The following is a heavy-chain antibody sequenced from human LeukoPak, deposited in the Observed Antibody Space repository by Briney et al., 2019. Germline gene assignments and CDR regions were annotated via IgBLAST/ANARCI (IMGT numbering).Heavy chain of an antibody. Sequence: GGSLRLSCAASGFTFSNYEMNWVRQAPGKGLEWVSYISYSGNSIYHADSVKGRFTISRDNPKNSLYLQMNSLRAEDTAVYYCARVSSSWYQDWYFDLWGRGTLVTVSS. D-gene: IGHD6-13*01. V-gene: IGHV3-48*03. CDR1: GFTFSNYE. CDR2: ISYSGNSI. CDR3: ARVSSSWYQDWYFDL. J-gene: IGHJ2*01.